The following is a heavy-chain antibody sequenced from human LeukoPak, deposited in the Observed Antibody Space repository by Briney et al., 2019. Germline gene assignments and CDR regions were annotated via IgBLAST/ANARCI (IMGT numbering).Heavy chain of an antibody. Sequence: PGGSLRLSCAASGFTFSSYGMHWVRQAPGKGLEWVAFIRDDGSNKYYADSVKGRFTISRDNSKNTLYLQMNSLRAEDTAVYYCAKGVVVPAAFDWFDPWGQGTLVTVSS. D-gene: IGHD2-2*01. V-gene: IGHV3-30*02. CDR2: IRDDGSNK. J-gene: IGHJ5*02. CDR1: GFTFSSYG. CDR3: AKGVVVPAAFDWFDP.